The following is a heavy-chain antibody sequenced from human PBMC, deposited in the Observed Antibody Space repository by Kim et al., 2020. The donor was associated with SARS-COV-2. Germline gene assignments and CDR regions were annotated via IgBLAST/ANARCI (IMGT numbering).Heavy chain of an antibody. J-gene: IGHJ3*02. D-gene: IGHD6-19*01. CDR1: GFTFVDYA. CDR2: ISWNSGSI. CDR3: AKDRYSSGWQGNAFDI. Sequence: GGSLRLSCAASGFTFVDYAMHWVRQAPGKGLEWVSGISWNSGSIGYADSVKGRFTISRDNAKNSLYLQMNSLRAEDTALYYCAKDRYSSGWQGNAFDIWGQGTMVTVSS. V-gene: IGHV3-9*01.